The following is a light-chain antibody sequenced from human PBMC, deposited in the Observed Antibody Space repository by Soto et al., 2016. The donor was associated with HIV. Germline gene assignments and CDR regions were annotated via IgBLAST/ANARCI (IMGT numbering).Light chain of an antibody. CDR3: LQHNTYPRT. CDR2: AAS. CDR1: QSISSY. Sequence: IQMTQSPSSLSASTGDRVTITCRASQSISSYLAWYQQEPGKAPKRLIYAASSLQSGVPSRFSGSGSGTEFTLTISSLQPEDFATYYCLQHNTYPRTFGQGTKVDIK. J-gene: IGKJ1*01. V-gene: IGKV1-17*01.